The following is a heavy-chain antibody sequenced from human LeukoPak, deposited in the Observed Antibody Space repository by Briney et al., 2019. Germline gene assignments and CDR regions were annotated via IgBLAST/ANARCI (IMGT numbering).Heavy chain of an antibody. V-gene: IGHV3-23*01. J-gene: IGHJ3*02. CDR3: AKRKTEEYSRSTGAFDI. CDR2: ISGSGDTT. Sequence: PGGPLRLSCAASGFAFSSYALSWVRQAPGKGLEWVSAISGSGDTTYYADSVKGRFTISRDNSKNTLYLQMNSLRAEDTAVYYCAKRKTEEYSRSTGAFDIWGQGTMVTVS. CDR1: GFAFSSYA. D-gene: IGHD6-6*01.